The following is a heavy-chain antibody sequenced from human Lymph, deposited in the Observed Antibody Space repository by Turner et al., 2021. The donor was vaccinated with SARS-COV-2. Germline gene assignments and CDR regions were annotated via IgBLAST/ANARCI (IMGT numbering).Heavy chain of an antibody. Sequence: EVQLVESGGGLVQPGGSLRLSCAASGITVSRNYLSWGRQAPGKGREWVSVIYSGGSSYYADSVKGRFTISRHNSKNTLYLQMNSLRAEDTAVYYCARDRDTAGGMDVWGQGTTVTVSS. D-gene: IGHD5-18*01. V-gene: IGHV3-53*04. J-gene: IGHJ6*02. CDR2: IYSGGSS. CDR3: ARDRDTAGGMDV. CDR1: GITVSRNY.